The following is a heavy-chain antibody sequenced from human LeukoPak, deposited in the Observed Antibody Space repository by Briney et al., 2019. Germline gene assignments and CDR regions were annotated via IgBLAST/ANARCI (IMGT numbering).Heavy chain of an antibody. CDR2: IYHSGST. CDR3: ARDGRGQQLVSFDY. Sequence: SETLSLTCTVSGYSISSGYYWGWIRPPPGKGLEWIGSIYHSGSTYYNPSLKSRVTISVDTSKNQFSLKLSSVTAADTAVYYCARDGRGQQLVSFDYWGQGTLVTVSS. CDR1: GYSISSGYY. J-gene: IGHJ4*02. D-gene: IGHD6-13*01. V-gene: IGHV4-38-2*02.